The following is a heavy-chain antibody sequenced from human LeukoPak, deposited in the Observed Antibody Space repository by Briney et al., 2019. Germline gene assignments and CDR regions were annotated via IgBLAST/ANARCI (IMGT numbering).Heavy chain of an antibody. D-gene: IGHD2-2*01. J-gene: IGHJ6*03. V-gene: IGHV4-59*01. CDR2: IFYSGST. CDR1: SDSISSYY. Sequence: SETLSLTCTVSSDSISSYYWSWIRQPPGKGLEWIGYIFYSGSTNYNPSLKSRVTISVDTSKNQFSLKLSSVIAADTAVYYCARTTEGYCSSASCFGFSYSYYMDVWGKGTTVTISS. CDR3: ARTTEGYCSSASCFGFSYSYYMDV.